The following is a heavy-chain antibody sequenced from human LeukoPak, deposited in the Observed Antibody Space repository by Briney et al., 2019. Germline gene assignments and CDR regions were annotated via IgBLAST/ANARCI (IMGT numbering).Heavy chain of an antibody. V-gene: IGHV3-48*03. J-gene: IGHJ4*02. Sequence: GGSLRLSCAASGFTFSSYEMNWVRQAPGKGLEWVSYISSSGSTIYYADSVKGRFTISRDNAKNSLYLQMNSLRAEDTAVYYCARNEYYDILTGYLRRQDYFDYWGQGTLVTVSS. CDR1: GFTFSSYE. D-gene: IGHD3-9*01. CDR2: ISSSGSTI. CDR3: ARNEYYDILTGYLRRQDYFDY.